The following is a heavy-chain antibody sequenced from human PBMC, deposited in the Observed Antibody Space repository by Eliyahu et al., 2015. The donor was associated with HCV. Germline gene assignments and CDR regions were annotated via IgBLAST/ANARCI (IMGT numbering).Heavy chain of an antibody. J-gene: IGHJ4*02. Sequence: EVQLVESGGGLVKPGGSLRLSCAASGFTFSXXXMSWVRQAPGKGLEWVGRIKSKTDGGTTDYAAPVKGRFTISRDDSKNTLYLQMNSLKTEDTAVYYCTTGDSLLWFGEPAPLDYWGQGTLVTVSS. D-gene: IGHD3-10*01. CDR1: GFTFSXXX. V-gene: IGHV3-15*01. CDR3: TTGDSLLWFGEPAPLDY. CDR2: IKSKTDGGTT.